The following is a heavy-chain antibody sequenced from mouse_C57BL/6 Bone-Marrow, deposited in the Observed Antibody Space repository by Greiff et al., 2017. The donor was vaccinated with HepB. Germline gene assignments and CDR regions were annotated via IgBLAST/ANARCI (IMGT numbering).Heavy chain of an antibody. J-gene: IGHJ2*01. V-gene: IGHV3-6*01. Sequence: EVKLVESGPGLVKPSQSLSLTCSVTGYSITSGYYWNWIRQFPGNKLEWMGYISYDGSNNYNPSLKNRISITRDTSKNQFFLKLNSVTTEDTATYYCATDLYYFDYWGQGTTLTVSS. CDR3: ATDLYYFDY. CDR2: ISYDGSN. CDR1: GYSITSGYY.